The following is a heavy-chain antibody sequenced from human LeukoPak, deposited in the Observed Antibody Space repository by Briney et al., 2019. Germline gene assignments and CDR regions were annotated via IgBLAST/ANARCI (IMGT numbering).Heavy chain of an antibody. D-gene: IGHD4-23*01. J-gene: IGHJ6*02. CDR1: GGTFTSYA. CDR3: ARVQTHYGGNSYYYYGMDV. CDR2: IITIFGIA. V-gene: IGHV1-69*04. Sequence: GASVKVTYKASGGTFTSYAISWVRQPPGQGLEWMGRIITIFGIANYAQKFRGRVTITADKSTSTAYMELSSLRSEDTAVYYCARVQTHYGGNSYYYYGMDVWGQGTTVTVSS.